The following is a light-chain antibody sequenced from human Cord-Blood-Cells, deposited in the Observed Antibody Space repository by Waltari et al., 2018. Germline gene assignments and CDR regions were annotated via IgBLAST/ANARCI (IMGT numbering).Light chain of an antibody. Sequence: DIVMTQSPDSLALPLGERATINCKSSQSVLYSSNNKNDLAWYQQKPGQPPKLLIYWASTRESGVPDRFSGSGSGTDFTLTISSLQAEDVAVYYCQQYYSTPLTFGGGTKVEIK. CDR2: WAS. V-gene: IGKV4-1*01. J-gene: IGKJ4*01. CDR1: QSVLYSSNNKND. CDR3: QQYYSTPLT.